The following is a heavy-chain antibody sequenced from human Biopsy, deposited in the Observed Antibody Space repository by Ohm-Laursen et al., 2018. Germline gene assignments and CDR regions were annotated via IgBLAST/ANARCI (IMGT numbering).Heavy chain of an antibody. J-gene: IGHJ6*02. CDR2: INKDGSTL. Sequence: SLRLSCAASGFTFSSYWMNWVRQVPGKRLVWVATINKDGSTLQYVDSVRGRFTISRDNAKNTLHLQMNSLRADDTAIYYCAKDLHNYGMDVWGQGTTVTVSS. V-gene: IGHV3-74*03. CDR3: AKDLHNYGMDV. CDR1: GFTFSSYW.